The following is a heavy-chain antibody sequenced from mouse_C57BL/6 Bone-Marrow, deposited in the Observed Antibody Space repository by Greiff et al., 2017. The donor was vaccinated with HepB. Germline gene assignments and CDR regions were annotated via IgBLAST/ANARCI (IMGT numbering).Heavy chain of an antibody. CDR2: ISNLAYSI. V-gene: IGHV5-15*01. CDR1: GFTFSDYG. CDR3: ARHYYGSSPYYYAMDY. Sequence: DVHLVESGGGLVQPGGSLKLSCAASGFTFSDYGMAWVRQAPRKGPEWVAFISNLAYSIYYADTVTGRITISRENAKNTLYLEMSSLRSEDTAMYYCARHYYGSSPYYYAMDYWGQGTSVTVSS. J-gene: IGHJ4*01. D-gene: IGHD1-1*01.